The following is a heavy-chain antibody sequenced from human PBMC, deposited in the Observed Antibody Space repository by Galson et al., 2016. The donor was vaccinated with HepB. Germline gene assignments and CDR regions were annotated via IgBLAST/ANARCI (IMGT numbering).Heavy chain of an antibody. V-gene: IGHV3-7*01. CDR3: TRDFGYSNYD. CDR1: GFTFSNYW. J-gene: IGHJ4*02. CDR2: IKDDGSEK. Sequence: SPRLSCAASGFTFSNYWMSWVRQGPGKGLEWVGNIKDDGSEKNYVESVKGRFTSSRDNAKNSLYLQMNSLRVEDTAVYYCTRDFGYSNYDWGQGTLVTVSS. D-gene: IGHD6-13*01.